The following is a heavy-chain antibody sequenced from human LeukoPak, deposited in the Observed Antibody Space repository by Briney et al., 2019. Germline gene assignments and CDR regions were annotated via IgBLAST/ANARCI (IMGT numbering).Heavy chain of an antibody. Sequence: GGSLRLSCAASGFTFSSYAMHWVRQAPGKGLEWVAVISYDGSNKYYADSVKGRFTISRDNSKNTLYLRMNSLRAEDTAVYYCARGPGLLDYWGQGTLVTVSS. V-gene: IGHV3-30*04. CDR2: ISYDGSNK. D-gene: IGHD2-21*02. J-gene: IGHJ4*02. CDR1: GFTFSSYA. CDR3: ARGPGLLDY.